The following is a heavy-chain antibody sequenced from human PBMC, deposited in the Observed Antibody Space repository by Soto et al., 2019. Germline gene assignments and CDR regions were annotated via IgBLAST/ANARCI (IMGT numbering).Heavy chain of an antibody. CDR2: IYPGDSDT. V-gene: IGHV5-51*01. CDR1: GYKFGNYW. D-gene: IGHD3-16*01. CDR3: ARRMGPSLGWLDP. J-gene: IGHJ5*02. Sequence: GESLKISCEGSGYKFGNYWIGWVRQTPGKGLEWMGIIYPGDSDTVYNPSFQGQVTMSVDKYINTAYLQWSSLQASDTGIYYWARRMGPSLGWLDPWGQGNQVTVSS.